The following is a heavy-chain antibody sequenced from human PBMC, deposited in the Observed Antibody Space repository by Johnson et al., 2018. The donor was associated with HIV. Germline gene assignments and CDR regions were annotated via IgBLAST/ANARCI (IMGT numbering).Heavy chain of an antibody. D-gene: IGHD3-10*01. Sequence: QVQLVESGGGVVQPGRSLRLSCAASGFTFSSYGMHWVRQAPGKGLEWVAVIWYDGSNKYYAESVKGRFTVSRDNSKNTLYMQMNSLRTEDTAVYYCAREGGGTLVLGDEGAFDVWGKGTMVSVSS. CDR2: IWYDGSNK. CDR1: GFTFSSYG. V-gene: IGHV3-33*01. J-gene: IGHJ3*01. CDR3: AREGGGTLVLGDEGAFDV.